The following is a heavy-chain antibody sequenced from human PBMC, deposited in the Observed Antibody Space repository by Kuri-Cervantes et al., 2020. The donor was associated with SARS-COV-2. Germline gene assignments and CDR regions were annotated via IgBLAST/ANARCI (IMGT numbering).Heavy chain of an antibody. CDR2: IIPIFGTA. V-gene: IGHV1-69*05. CDR3: ARGLGDPSSGYFDY. D-gene: IGHD3-16*01. Sequence: SVKVSCKASGGTFHSNAITWVRQAPGQGLEWMGGIIPIFGTANYAQKFQGRVTITTDESTSTAYMELSSLRSEDTAVYYCARGLGDPSSGYFDYWGQGTLVTVSS. J-gene: IGHJ4*02. CDR1: GGTFHSNA.